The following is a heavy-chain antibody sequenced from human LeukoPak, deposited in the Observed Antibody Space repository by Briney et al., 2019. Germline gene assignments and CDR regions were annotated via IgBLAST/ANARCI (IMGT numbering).Heavy chain of an antibody. D-gene: IGHD1-26*01. J-gene: IGHJ4*02. CDR3: AKDVIVGVSD. CDR2: TSSSDAGT. V-gene: IGHV3-23*01. CDR1: GFALSSYA. Sequence: GGSLRLSCAASGFALSSYAMSWVRQAPGKGLEWVSATSSSDAGTYHAESVRGRFTISRDNSKNTLYLQMNSLRAEDTAVYYCAKDVIVGVSDWGQGTLVTVSS.